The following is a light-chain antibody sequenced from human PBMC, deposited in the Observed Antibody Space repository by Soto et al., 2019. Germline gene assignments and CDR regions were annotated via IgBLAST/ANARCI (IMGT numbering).Light chain of an antibody. CDR2: GAS. J-gene: IGKJ4*01. V-gene: IGKV3-15*01. CDR1: QSVSTN. Sequence: EIVMTQSPATLSVSPGERATLSCKASQSVSTNLAWYQQKPGQAPRLLIYGASTRATGIPARLSGSGCGTEFTLTISTFRSADYAVYFCQQYNNWPPVTFGGGTKVEIK. CDR3: QQYNNWPPVT.